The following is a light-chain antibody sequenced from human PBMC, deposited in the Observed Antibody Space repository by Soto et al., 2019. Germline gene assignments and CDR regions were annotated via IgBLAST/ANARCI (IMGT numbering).Light chain of an antibody. CDR3: QQRRNWPRT. Sequence: EVVLTQSPAILSLSPGERVTLSCRASQTVSSYLAWYQQKPGQAPRLLIYDVSNRATGIPARFSGSGSGTDFTLTISGLEPEDFAVYYCQQRRNWPRTFGQGTKVDIK. J-gene: IGKJ1*01. V-gene: IGKV3-11*01. CDR2: DVS. CDR1: QTVSSY.